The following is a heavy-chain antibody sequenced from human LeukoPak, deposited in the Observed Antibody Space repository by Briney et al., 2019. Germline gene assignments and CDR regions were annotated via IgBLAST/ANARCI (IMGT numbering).Heavy chain of an antibody. D-gene: IGHD3-9*01. J-gene: IGHJ4*02. CDR1: GYTFPSYG. CDR3: ARDRGYDILTGYHPFDY. V-gene: IGHV1-18*01. CDR2: ISAYNGNT. Sequence: ASVKVSCKASGYTFPSYGISWVRQAPGQGLEWMGWISAYNGNTNYAQKLQGRVTMTTDTSTSTAYMELRSLRSDDTAVYYCARDRGYDILTGYHPFDYWGQGTLVTVSS.